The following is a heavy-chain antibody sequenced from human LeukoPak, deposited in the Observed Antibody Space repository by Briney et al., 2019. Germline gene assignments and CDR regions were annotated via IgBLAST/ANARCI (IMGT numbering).Heavy chain of an antibody. J-gene: IGHJ4*02. D-gene: IGHD3-9*01. CDR3: ARGHYDVLASSYKWTPDY. CDR1: VFTFNTFN. Sequence: GGSLRLSCAASVFTFNTFNMNWFRQAPGKELEWVSSINSGGDYKYYADSVKGRFTTSRDNAKNSLSLQLNSLRVEDTAIYYCARGHYDVLASSYKWTPDYWGQGTLVTVSS. CDR2: INSGGDYK. V-gene: IGHV3-21*01.